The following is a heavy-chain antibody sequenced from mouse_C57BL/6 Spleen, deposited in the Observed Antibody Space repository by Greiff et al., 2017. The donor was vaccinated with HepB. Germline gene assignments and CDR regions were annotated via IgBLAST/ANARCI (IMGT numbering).Heavy chain of an antibody. Sequence: QVQLQQPGAELVKPGASVKLSCKASGYTFTSYWMQWVKQRPGQGLEWIGEIDPSDSYTNYNQKFKGKATLTVDTSSSTAYMQLSSLTSEDSAVYYCARRGYGSSDGAWFAYWGQGTLVTVSA. D-gene: IGHD1-1*01. J-gene: IGHJ3*01. CDR2: IDPSDSYT. CDR1: GYTFTSYW. CDR3: ARRGYGSSDGAWFAY. V-gene: IGHV1-50*01.